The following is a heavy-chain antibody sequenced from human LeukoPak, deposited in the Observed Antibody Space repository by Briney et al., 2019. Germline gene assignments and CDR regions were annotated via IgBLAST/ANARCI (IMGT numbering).Heavy chain of an antibody. D-gene: IGHD1-26*01. CDR2: ITYDGSNK. V-gene: IGHV3-30*18. J-gene: IGHJ4*02. CDR3: AKDEGRYIIAY. Sequence: PGGSLRLSCAATGFTFRSYGMHWVRQAPGKGLEWVAVITYDGSNKYYADAVKGRFTISRDTSKNTLYLQMNSLRADDTAVYYCAKDEGRYIIAYWGQGTLVTVSS. CDR1: GFTFRSYG.